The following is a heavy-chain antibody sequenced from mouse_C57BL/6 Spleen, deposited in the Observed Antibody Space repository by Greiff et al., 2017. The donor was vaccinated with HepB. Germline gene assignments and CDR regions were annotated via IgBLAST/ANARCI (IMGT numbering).Heavy chain of an antibody. V-gene: IGHV5-6*02. J-gene: IGHJ4*01. Sequence: DVKLVESGGDLVKPGGSLKLSCAASGFTFSSYGMSWVRQTPDKRLEWVATISSGGSYTYYPDSVKGRFTISRDNAKNTLYLQMSSLKSEDTAMYYCARRDGPGAMDYWGQGTSVTVSS. CDR1: GFTFSSYG. CDR3: ARRDGPGAMDY. CDR2: ISSGGSYT. D-gene: IGHD2-3*01.